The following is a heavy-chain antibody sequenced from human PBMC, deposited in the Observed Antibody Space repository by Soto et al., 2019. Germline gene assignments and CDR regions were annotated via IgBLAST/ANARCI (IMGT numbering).Heavy chain of an antibody. Sequence: SETLSLTCAVYGGSFSGYYWSWIRQPPGKGLEWIGEINHSGSTNYNPSLKSRVTISVDTSKNQFSLKLSSVTAADTAVYYCAREGVVVAGKIDYWGQGTLVTVSS. J-gene: IGHJ4*02. V-gene: IGHV4-34*01. CDR3: AREGVVVAGKIDY. D-gene: IGHD2-15*01. CDR2: INHSGST. CDR1: GGSFSGYY.